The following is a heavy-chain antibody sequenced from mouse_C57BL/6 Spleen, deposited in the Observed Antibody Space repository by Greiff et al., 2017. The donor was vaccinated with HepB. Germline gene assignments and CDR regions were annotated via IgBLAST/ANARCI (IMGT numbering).Heavy chain of an antibody. J-gene: IGHJ3*01. CDR3: TKVLDTPY. CDR2: IDPETGGT. Sequence: LQESGAELVRPGASVTLSCKASGYTFTDYEMHWVKQTPVHGLEWIGAIDPETGGTAYNQKFKGKALLTADKSSSTAYMELRSLTSEDSAVYYCTKVLDTPYWGQGTLVTVSA. CDR1: GYTFTDYE. V-gene: IGHV1-15*01. D-gene: IGHD3-2*01.